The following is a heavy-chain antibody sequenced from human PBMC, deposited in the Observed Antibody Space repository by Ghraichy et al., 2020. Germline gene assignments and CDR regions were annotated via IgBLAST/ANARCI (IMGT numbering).Heavy chain of an antibody. CDR3: ARGGVIGYCSSTSCYFAGENWFDP. CDR2: INHSGST. CDR1: GGSFSGYY. Sequence: SETLSLTCAVYGGSFSGYYWSWIRQPPGKGLEWIGEINHSGSTNYNPSLKSRVTISVDTSKNQFSLKLSSVTAADTAVYYCARGGVIGYCSSTSCYFAGENWFDPWGQGTLVTVSS. J-gene: IGHJ5*02. D-gene: IGHD2-2*01. V-gene: IGHV4-34*01.